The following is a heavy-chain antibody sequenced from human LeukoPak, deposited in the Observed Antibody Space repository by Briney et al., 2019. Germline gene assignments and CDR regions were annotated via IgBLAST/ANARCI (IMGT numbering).Heavy chain of an antibody. CDR2: IKQDGSEK. Sequence: GGSLRLSCAASGFTFSSYWMSWVRQAPWKGLEWVANIKQDGSEKYYVDSVKGRFTISRDNAKNSLYLQMNSLRAEDTAVYYCARDSTFNYYDSSSPEDYWGQGTLVTVSS. CDR3: ARDSTFNYYDSSSPEDY. D-gene: IGHD3-22*01. CDR1: GFTFSSYW. V-gene: IGHV3-7*01. J-gene: IGHJ4*02.